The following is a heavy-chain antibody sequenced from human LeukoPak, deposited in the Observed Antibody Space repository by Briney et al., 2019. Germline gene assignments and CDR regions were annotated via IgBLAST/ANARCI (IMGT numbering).Heavy chain of an antibody. V-gene: IGHV1-2*06. CDR3: ARASSSWISYFDY. D-gene: IGHD6-13*01. Sequence: GASVKVSCKASGYTFTGCYMHWVRQAPGQGLEWMGRINPNSGGTNYAQKFQGRVTMTRDTSISTAYMELSRLRSDDTAVYYCARASSSWISYFDYWGQGTLVTVSS. CDR2: INPNSGGT. CDR1: GYTFTGCY. J-gene: IGHJ4*02.